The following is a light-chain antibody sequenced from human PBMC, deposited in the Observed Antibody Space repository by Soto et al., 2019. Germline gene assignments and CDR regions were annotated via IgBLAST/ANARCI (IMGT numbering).Light chain of an antibody. CDR3: QQHNNWPRT. V-gene: IGKV3-15*01. J-gene: IGKJ1*01. CDR1: QSVSSN. CDR2: GAS. Sequence: EIVMTQSPATLSVSPGESATLSCRASQSVSSNLAWYQPKPGQAPRILIYGASTRATGIAARFSGSGSGTEFTLTISSLQSEDVAVDYCQQHNNWPRTFGQGTKVDIK.